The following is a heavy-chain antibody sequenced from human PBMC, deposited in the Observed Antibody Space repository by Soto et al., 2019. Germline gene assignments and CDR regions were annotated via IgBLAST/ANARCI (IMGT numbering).Heavy chain of an antibody. CDR1: GGSIYRSGYY. J-gene: IGHJ4*02. D-gene: IGHD2-15*01. CDR3: GKVLVGATGHTDSDS. V-gene: IGHV4-39*01. CDR2: IDYNGVT. Sequence: LSLTCTVSGGSIYRSGYYWGWIRQPPGRGLEWIGNIDYNGVTYSNPSLKSRVTISRDTSKNQFSLKLTSVTAADTALYYCGKVLVGATGHTDSDSWGPGTLVTVSS.